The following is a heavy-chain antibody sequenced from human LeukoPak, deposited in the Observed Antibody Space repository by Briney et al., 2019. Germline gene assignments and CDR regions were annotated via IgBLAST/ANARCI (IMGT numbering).Heavy chain of an antibody. CDR1: GFTFSTFW. D-gene: IGHD6-13*01. Sequence: GGSLRLSGGASGFTFSTFWMNWVRQAPGKGLEWVANINQDGSVKFYVDSVKGRFTISRDNAKNSLFLQMNSLRAEDTAVYYCARTGYSSSWYSNGMDVWGQGTTVTVSS. J-gene: IGHJ6*02. V-gene: IGHV3-7*01. CDR2: INQDGSVK. CDR3: ARTGYSSSWYSNGMDV.